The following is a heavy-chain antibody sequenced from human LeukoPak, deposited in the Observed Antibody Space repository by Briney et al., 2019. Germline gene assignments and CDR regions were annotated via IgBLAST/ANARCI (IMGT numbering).Heavy chain of an antibody. V-gene: IGHV3-9*01. D-gene: IGHD5-18*01. CDR2: ISWNSGSI. J-gene: IGHJ4*02. Sequence: GGSLRLSCAASGFTFDDYAMHWVRQAPGKGLEWVSGISWNSGSIGYADSVKGRFTISGDNAKNSLYLQMNSLRAEDTALYYCAKDTAMVGPYYFDYWGQGTLVTVSS. CDR3: AKDTAMVGPYYFDY. CDR1: GFTFDDYA.